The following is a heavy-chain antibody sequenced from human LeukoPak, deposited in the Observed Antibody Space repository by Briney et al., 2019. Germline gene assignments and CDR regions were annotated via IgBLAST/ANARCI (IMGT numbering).Heavy chain of an antibody. Sequence: GASVKVSCKASVYTFTRHYMNWVRQAPGQGLEWMRKINPSSGGTGYAQKFQGRVTMTRDTSTGTAYMELSRLRSDDTAVYYCAADRLSRADYMDFWGKGTTVTVSS. CDR1: VYTFTRHY. CDR3: AADRLSRADYMDF. V-gene: IGHV1-46*01. CDR2: INPSSGGT. J-gene: IGHJ6*03. D-gene: IGHD6-6*01.